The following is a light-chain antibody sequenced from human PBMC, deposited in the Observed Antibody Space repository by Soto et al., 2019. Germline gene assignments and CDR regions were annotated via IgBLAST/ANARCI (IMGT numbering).Light chain of an antibody. V-gene: IGLV2-14*01. CDR2: EVN. CDR1: SSDVGGYNF. Sequence: QSALAQPASVSGSPGQSITISCTGKSSDVGGYNFVSWLQQHPGKAPKLMIYEVNERPSGVSNRFSGSKSGNTASLTISGLQAEDEADYYCSSYTSSNTHVFGTGTRSPS. CDR3: SSYTSSNTHV. J-gene: IGLJ1*01.